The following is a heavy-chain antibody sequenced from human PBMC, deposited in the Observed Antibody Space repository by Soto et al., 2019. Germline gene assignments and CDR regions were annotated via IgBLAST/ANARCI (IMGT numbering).Heavy chain of an antibody. CDR2: ISGSGYNT. CDR1: GFTFTSFT. J-gene: IGHJ4*02. V-gene: IGHV3-23*01. Sequence: GVLRLSCAASGFTFTSFTMNWVRQAPGKGLEWVSAISGSGYNTYDAVSVRGRFTISRDNSMNMLYLQMNSLRGDDTAVYFCAKSIRTTLSVYDYWGQGALVTV. CDR3: AKSIRTTLSVYDY. D-gene: IGHD4-17*01.